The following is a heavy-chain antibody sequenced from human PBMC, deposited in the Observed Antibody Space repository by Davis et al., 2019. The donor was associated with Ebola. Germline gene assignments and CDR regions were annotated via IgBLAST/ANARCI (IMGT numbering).Heavy chain of an antibody. CDR2: FSSSSSYT. CDR1: GFTFSDYY. J-gene: IGHJ6*02. CDR3: ARVKGDYGLDV. V-gene: IGHV3-11*06. Sequence: GESLKISCAASGFTFSDYYMSWIRQAPGQGLEWVSYFSSSSSYTNYADSVKGRFTISRDNAKNSLYLQMNSLRAEDTAVYYCARVKGDYGLDVWGQGTTVTVSS. D-gene: IGHD4-23*01.